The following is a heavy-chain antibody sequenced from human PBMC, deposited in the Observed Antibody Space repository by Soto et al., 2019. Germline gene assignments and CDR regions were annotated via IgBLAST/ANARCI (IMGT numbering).Heavy chain of an antibody. V-gene: IGHV3-30*14. Sequence: QVQLVESGGGVVQPGRSLRLSCAASGFTFSSYAMHWVRQAPGKGLEWVAVILYDRSNKYYADSVKGRFTISRDNSKNTLYLQRNSLRAEETAVYYCAREGVDSSGYGYYFDYWGQGTRVTVSS. J-gene: IGHJ4*02. CDR2: ILYDRSNK. D-gene: IGHD3-22*01. CDR3: AREGVDSSGYGYYFDY. CDR1: GFTFSSYA.